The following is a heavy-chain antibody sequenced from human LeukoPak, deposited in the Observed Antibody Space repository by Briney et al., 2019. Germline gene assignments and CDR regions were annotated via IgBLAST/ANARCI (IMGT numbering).Heavy chain of an antibody. CDR3: PRDLTRYDFFFGSYPSYIAY. V-gene: IGHV1-18*01. CDR2: RSAYNGNT. Sequence: ASVTVSCKASGYTVTSYGISWVRQAPGQGLECRGWRSAYNGNTSYAQKLQGRGTMTTDTSTTPTYMKLRSPRSDAPALYYSPRDLTRYDFFFGSYPSYIAYGGQASPATVSS. D-gene: IGHD3-16*01. CDR1: GYTVTSYG. J-gene: IGHJ1*01.